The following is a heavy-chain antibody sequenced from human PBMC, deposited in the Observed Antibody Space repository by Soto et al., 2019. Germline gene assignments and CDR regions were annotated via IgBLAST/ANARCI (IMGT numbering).Heavy chain of an antibody. CDR3: AREGYPFDY. D-gene: IGHD5-18*01. J-gene: IGHJ4*02. Sequence: EVQLVESGGVLVQPGGSLRLASAASGFTFSSYSMHWFRQAPGKGLEWVPDFSSSSSTIYYADSVKGRFTSSKDNAKNSLYLQMNSLRDEDTAVYYCAREGYPFDYWGQGTLVTVSS. CDR2: FSSSSSTI. CDR1: GFTFSSYS. V-gene: IGHV3-48*02.